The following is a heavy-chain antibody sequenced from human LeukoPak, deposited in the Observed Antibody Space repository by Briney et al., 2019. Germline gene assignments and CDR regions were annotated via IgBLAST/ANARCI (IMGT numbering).Heavy chain of an antibody. D-gene: IGHD5-24*01. V-gene: IGHV4-59*02. J-gene: IGHJ6*03. Sequence: SETLSLTCTVSGGSVSGSYWSWVRQAPGQGLEWIGYIYYSGATNYNPSLKSRVTISIDTSKNQFSLKLSSGTAADTAVYYCARDKTAMAHYYDMDVWGKGTTVTVSS. CDR3: ARDKTAMAHYYDMDV. CDR2: IYYSGAT. CDR1: GGSVSGSY.